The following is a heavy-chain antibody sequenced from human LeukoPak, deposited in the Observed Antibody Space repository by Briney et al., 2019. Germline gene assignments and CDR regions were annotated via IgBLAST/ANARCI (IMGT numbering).Heavy chain of an antibody. CDR1: GDTFISYG. Sequence: ASVKVSCKASGDTFISYGITWVRQAPGQGLEWMGWITPYNGYTNYAQKFQDRVIMTTDTSTSTAYMELRSLRSDDTAVYYCARHDSSGWYPVEYWGQGILVTVSS. CDR3: ARHDSSGWYPVEY. CDR2: ITPYNGYT. D-gene: IGHD6-19*01. V-gene: IGHV1-18*04. J-gene: IGHJ4*02.